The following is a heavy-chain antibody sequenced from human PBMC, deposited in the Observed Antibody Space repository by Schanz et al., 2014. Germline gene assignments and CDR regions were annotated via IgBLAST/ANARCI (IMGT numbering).Heavy chain of an antibody. CDR2: ISSDGSKK. CDR1: GFNFANHA. D-gene: IGHD3-10*01. Sequence: QVQPVESGGGVVQPERSLRLSCAASGFNFANHAIHWVRQGQGNGLQWVAVISSDGSKKLYADSVKARFTISRDNSKNSVSLQMDSLRPEDTAVYFCAKDLHSNSGNYYSYYCDSWGPGALVTVSS. V-gene: IGHV3-30*18. CDR3: AKDLHSNSGNYYSYYCDS. J-gene: IGHJ4*02.